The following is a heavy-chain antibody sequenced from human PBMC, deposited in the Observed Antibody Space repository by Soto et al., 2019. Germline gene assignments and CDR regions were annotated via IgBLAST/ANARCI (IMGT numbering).Heavy chain of an antibody. J-gene: IGHJ3*01. V-gene: IGHV4-4*02. Sequence: SETLSLTCDVSGGSISSSSWWTLVRQSPGKGLEWIGEIYHAGSPNYNPSFQSRVTILADKSKNHFSLRLTSVTAADTAIYYCARGLSFRGDFDVWGQGTTVTVSS. CDR3: ARGLSFRGDFDV. CDR2: IYHAGSP. CDR1: GGSISSSSW. D-gene: IGHD2-21*02.